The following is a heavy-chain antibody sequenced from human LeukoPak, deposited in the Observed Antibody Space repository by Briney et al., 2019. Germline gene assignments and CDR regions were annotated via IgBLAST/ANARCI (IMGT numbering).Heavy chain of an antibody. D-gene: IGHD5-12*01. Sequence: SVKVSCKASGGTFSRYAVSWVRQAPGQGLEWMGRTIPTIGTTNYAQEFQGRVTINVDESTTIAYMELSNLRSEDTAVYYCARDRKSGYSYASEYWGQGTLVTVSS. V-gene: IGHV1-69*11. CDR3: ARDRKSGYSYASEY. J-gene: IGHJ4*02. CDR1: GGTFSRYA. CDR2: TIPTIGTT.